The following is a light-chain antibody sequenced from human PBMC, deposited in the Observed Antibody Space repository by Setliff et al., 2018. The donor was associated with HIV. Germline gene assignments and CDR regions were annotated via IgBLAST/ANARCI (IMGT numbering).Light chain of an antibody. J-gene: IGLJ2*01. CDR3: CSYVSGDTWL. V-gene: IGLV2-23*02. CDR1: DDNIANYES. Sequence: ALAQPASVSGSPGQSITISCTGGDDNIANYESVPWYQQHPGEVPKLIIYEVAERPSGISDRFSGSKSGNTASLTISGLQTEDEAHYYCCSYVSGDTWLFGGGTKGTVL. CDR2: EVA.